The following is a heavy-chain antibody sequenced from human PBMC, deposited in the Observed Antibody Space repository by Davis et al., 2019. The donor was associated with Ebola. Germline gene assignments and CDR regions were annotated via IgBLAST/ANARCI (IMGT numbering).Heavy chain of an antibody. CDR2: IKSKTDGGTT. Sequence: GGSLRLSCAASGFTFSNAWMSWVRQAPGKGLEWVGRIKSKTDGGTTDYAAPVKGRFTISRDDSKNTLYLQMNSLKTEDTAVYYCTTGVIHGDYDFDYWGQGTLVTVSS. J-gene: IGHJ4*02. D-gene: IGHD4-17*01. V-gene: IGHV3-15*01. CDR3: TTGVIHGDYDFDY. CDR1: GFTFSNAW.